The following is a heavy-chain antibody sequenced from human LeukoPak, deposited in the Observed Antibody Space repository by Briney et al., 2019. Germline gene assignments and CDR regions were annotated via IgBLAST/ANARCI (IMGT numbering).Heavy chain of an antibody. J-gene: IGHJ4*02. D-gene: IGHD1-26*01. V-gene: IGHV3-30*18. CDR3: ANGLVGPTSAEYEY. CDR1: RFTFSRYD. CDR2: ISFDGSKK. Sequence: GGSLRLSCAGSRFTFSRYDMHWDRQAPGKGLEWVAGISFDGSKKFYGDPVKGRFTISRDNSKTTVYLQMNSLTTEATDAYFCANGLVGPTSAEYEYWGQGTLVTVSS.